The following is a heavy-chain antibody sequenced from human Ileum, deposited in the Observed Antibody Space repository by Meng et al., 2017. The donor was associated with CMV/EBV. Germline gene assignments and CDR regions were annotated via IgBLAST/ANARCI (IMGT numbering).Heavy chain of an antibody. D-gene: IGHD6-13*01. CDR2: MNPDGSNR. CDR1: GFTFRSHW. Sequence: GESLKISCAASGFTFRSHWMAWVRQAPGKGLEWVATMNPDGSNRQFVESVKGRFTISRDNDKRSLYFQMDGLRGDDTAVYYCARVNVWYTMDVWGQGTPVTVSS. J-gene: IGHJ6*02. V-gene: IGHV3-7*01. CDR3: ARVNVWYTMDV.